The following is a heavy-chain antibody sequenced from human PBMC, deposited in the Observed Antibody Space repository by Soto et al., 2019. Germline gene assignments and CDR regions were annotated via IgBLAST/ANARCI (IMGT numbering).Heavy chain of an antibody. D-gene: IGHD2-2*01. CDR1: GYTLTELS. CDR3: ATWRRTYCSSSSCRSYFYYYMDV. J-gene: IGHJ6*03. V-gene: IGHV1-24*01. Sequence: QVPLVQSGAEVKKPGASVKVSCKVSGYTLTELSMHWVRQAPGKGLEWVGGFDPEDGQTIYAQNFQGRVTLTEDTSADTAYMELSSLRSEDTAVYYCATWRRTYCSSSSCRSYFYYYMDVWGKGTTVTVSS. CDR2: FDPEDGQT.